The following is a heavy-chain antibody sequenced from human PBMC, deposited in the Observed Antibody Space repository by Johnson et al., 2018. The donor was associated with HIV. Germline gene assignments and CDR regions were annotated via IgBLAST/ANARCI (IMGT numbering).Heavy chain of an antibody. D-gene: IGHD6-19*01. J-gene: IGHJ3*02. CDR1: GFTFSSYD. Sequence: VQLVESGGGLVQPGGSLRLSCAASGFTFSSYDMHWVRQATGKGLEWVSAIGTAGDTYYPGSVKGRFTISRENDKNSLYLQMNSLRAGDTAVYYWARGQGAVAGWGAFDIWGQGTMVTVSS. CDR2: IGTAGDT. CDR3: ARGQGAVAGWGAFDI. V-gene: IGHV3-13*01.